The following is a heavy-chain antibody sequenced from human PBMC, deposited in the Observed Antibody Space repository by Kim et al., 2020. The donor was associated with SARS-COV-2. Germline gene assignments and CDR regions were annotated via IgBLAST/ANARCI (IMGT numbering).Heavy chain of an antibody. J-gene: IGHJ4*02. Sequence: ASVKVSCKASGYTFTSYDINWVRQATGQGLEWMGWMNPNSGNTGYAQKFQGRVTMTRNTSISTAYMELSSLRSEETAVYYCARGRVAAADLLGDWGQGTLVTVYS. V-gene: IGHV1-8*01. D-gene: IGHD6-13*01. CDR1: GYTFTSYD. CDR3: ARGRVAAADLLGD. CDR2: MNPNSGNT.